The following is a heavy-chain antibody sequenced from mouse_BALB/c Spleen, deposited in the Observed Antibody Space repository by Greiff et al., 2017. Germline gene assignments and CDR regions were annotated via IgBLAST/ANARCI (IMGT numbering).Heavy chain of an antibody. J-gene: IGHJ4*01. CDR3: ARDKGITTVTGYAMDY. CDR2: ISDGGSYT. Sequence: EVKLVESGGGLVKPGGSLKLSCAASGFTFSDYYMYWVRQTPEKRLEWVATISDGGSYTYYPDSVKGRFTISRDNAKNNLYLQMSSLKSEDTAMYYCARDKGITTVTGYAMDYWGQGTSVTVSS. D-gene: IGHD1-1*01. V-gene: IGHV5-4*02. CDR1: GFTFSDYY.